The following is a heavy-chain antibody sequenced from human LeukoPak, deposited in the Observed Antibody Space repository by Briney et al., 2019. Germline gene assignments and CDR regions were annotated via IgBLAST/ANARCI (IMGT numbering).Heavy chain of an antibody. Sequence: AGESLKIPCKGSGYSFTSYWISWVRQMPGKGLEWMGRIDPSDSYTNYSPAFQGHVTISADKSISTAYLQWSSLKASDTAMYYCARQTSLQNFDYWGQGTLVTVSS. CDR1: GYSFTSYW. CDR2: IDPSDSYT. CDR3: ARQTSLQNFDY. V-gene: IGHV5-10-1*01. D-gene: IGHD4-11*01. J-gene: IGHJ4*02.